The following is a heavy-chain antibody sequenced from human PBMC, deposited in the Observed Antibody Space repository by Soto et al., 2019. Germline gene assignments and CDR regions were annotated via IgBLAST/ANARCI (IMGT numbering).Heavy chain of an antibody. V-gene: IGHV4-4*02. CDR1: GDSIANNNW. D-gene: IGHD3-10*01. CDR2: IYHSGTT. CDR3: AKDRLIRGVSY. Sequence: QVQLQESGPGLVKPSGTLTLTCDVSGDSIANNNWWRWVRQPPGKGLEWIGEIYHSGTTYYNPSLKSRVTISVDKSKNQFYLKLSSVTAADTAVYYCAKDRLIRGVSYWGQGTLVTVSS. J-gene: IGHJ4*02.